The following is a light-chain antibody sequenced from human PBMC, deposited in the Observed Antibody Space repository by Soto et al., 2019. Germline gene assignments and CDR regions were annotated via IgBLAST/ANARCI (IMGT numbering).Light chain of an antibody. V-gene: IGKV2-28*01. J-gene: IGKJ5*01. Sequence: DIVMTQSPLSLPVTPGEPASISCRPSQSLLHSNGYNYLDWYLQKPGQSPQLLIYLGSNRASGVPDRFSGSRSGTDFTLKISRVEAEDVGVYYCMQALQTPITFGQGTRLEIK. CDR1: QSLLHSNGYNY. CDR2: LGS. CDR3: MQALQTPIT.